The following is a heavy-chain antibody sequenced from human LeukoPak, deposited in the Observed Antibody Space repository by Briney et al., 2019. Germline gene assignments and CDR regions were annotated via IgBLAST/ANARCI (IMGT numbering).Heavy chain of an antibody. D-gene: IGHD6-19*01. CDR2: IYYSGNT. CDR3: ARHVSASGWLYYFDY. V-gene: IGHV4-39*01. Sequence: SETLSLTCTVSGGSISSYYWAWIRQPPGKGLEWIANIYYSGNTYYNPSLKSRVTISVDTSKNQFSLKLSSVTAADTAVYYCARHVSASGWLYYFDYWGQGTLVTVSS. CDR1: GGSISSYY. J-gene: IGHJ4*02.